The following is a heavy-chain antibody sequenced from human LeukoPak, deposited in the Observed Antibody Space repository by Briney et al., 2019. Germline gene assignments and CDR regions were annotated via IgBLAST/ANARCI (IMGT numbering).Heavy chain of an antibody. V-gene: IGHV3-48*01. J-gene: IGHJ6*03. Sequence: GGSLRLSCAASGFTFSSYSMNWVRQAPGKGLEWVSYISGSSSTIYYADSVKGRFTISRDNAKNSLYLQMNSLRAEDTAVYYCARGVTANDCYYYYYIDVWGKGTTVTVSS. CDR2: ISGSSSTI. D-gene: IGHD2-21*02. CDR3: ARGVTANDCYYYYYIDV. CDR1: GFTFSSYS.